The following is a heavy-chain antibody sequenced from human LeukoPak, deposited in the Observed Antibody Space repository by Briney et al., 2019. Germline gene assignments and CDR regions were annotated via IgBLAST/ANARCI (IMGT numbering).Heavy chain of an antibody. CDR2: IYYSGST. D-gene: IGHD2-2*01. J-gene: IGHJ6*02. CDR3: AREVVPAGYLPYYYYGMDV. CDR1: GGSISSSYYY. V-gene: IGHV4-39*02. Sequence: SETLSLTCTVSGGSISSSYYYWGWIRQPPGKGLEWIGSIYYSGSTYYNPSLKSRVTISVDTSKNQFSLKLRSVTAADTAVYYCAREVVPAGYLPYYYYGMDVWGQGTTVTVSS.